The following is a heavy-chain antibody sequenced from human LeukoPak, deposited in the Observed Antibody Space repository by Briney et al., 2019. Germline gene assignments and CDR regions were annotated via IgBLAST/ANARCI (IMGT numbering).Heavy chain of an antibody. D-gene: IGHD3-16*01. CDR1: GFTFSSYA. Sequence: GGSLRLSCAASGFTFSSYAMHWVRQAPGKGLEWVALISYDGSKKYYADSVKGRFTISRDNSKNTRSLQMNSLRDEDTAVYYCARETITFGGTDYWGQGTLVTVSS. CDR2: ISYDGSKK. J-gene: IGHJ4*02. CDR3: ARETITFGGTDY. V-gene: IGHV3-30*04.